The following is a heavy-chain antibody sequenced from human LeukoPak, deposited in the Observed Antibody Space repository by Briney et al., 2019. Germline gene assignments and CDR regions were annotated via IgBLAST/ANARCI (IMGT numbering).Heavy chain of an antibody. CDR1: GFTLSSYE. CDR2: MSSSGSTI. J-gene: IGHJ4*02. V-gene: IGHV3-48*03. Sequence: GGSLRLSCAASGFTLSSYEMNWVRQAPGKGLEWVSYMSSSGSTIYYADSVKGRFTISRDNAKNSLYLQMNSLRAEDTAVYYCARDQTPFVWGQGTLVTVSS. CDR3: ARDQTPFV.